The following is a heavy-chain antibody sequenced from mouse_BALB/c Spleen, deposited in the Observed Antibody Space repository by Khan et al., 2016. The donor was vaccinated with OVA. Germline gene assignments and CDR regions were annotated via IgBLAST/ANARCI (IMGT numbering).Heavy chain of an antibody. J-gene: IGHJ2*01. D-gene: IGHD1-1*01. V-gene: IGHV1-20*02. CDR3: ARIYGSDFDY. CDR2: INPHFGET. Sequence: EVQLVESGPELVKPGASVKISCKASGYSFTGYFMHWVMQSHGKSLEWIGRINPHFGETFYTQKFVDKATLTVDESSSTAHLELRSLASADSAVFCCARIYGSDFDYWGQGTTLTVSS. CDR1: GYSFTGYF.